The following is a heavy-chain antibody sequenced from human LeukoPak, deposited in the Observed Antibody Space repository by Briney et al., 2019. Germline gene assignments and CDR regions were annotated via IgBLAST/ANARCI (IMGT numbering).Heavy chain of an antibody. J-gene: IGHJ3*02. CDR3: AKPRDSIVGTTTPTRLATLDI. Sequence: LTGGSLRLSCAASGFTFSSNAMSCVRQAPGKGLEWVLAISTGGGSTYYADSVKGRFTISRDNPNNTLYLQMNNLRAEDTAVYYCAKPRDSIVGTTTPTRLATLDIWGQGTMVTVSS. CDR2: ISTGGGST. D-gene: IGHD1-26*01. CDR1: GFTFSSNA. V-gene: IGHV3-23*01.